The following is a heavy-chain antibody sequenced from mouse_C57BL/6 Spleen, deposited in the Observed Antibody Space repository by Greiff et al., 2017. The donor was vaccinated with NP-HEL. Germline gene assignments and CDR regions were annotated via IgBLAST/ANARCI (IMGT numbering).Heavy chain of an antibody. J-gene: IGHJ2*01. CDR2: INPGSGGT. V-gene: IGHV1-54*01. D-gene: IGHD2-4*01. Sequence: QVQLQQSGAELVRPGTSVKVSCKASGYAFTNYLIEWVKQRPGQGLEWIGVINPGSGGTNYNEKFKGKATLTADKSSSTAYMQLSSLTSEDSAVYFCARGAIYYDYDGYYFDYWGQGTTLTVSS. CDR1: GYAFTNYL. CDR3: ARGAIYYDYDGYYFDY.